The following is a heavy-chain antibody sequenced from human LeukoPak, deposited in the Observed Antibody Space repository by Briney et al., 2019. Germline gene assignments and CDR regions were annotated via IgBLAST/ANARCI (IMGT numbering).Heavy chain of an antibody. Sequence: SGTLSLTCAVSGGSISSSNWWTWVRQPPGKGLEWIGEIYHSGSTNYNPSLKSRVTISVDTSKNQFSLKLSSVTAADTAVYYCARHGYCSSTSCLRYNWFDPWGQGTLVTVSS. CDR2: IYHSGST. D-gene: IGHD2-2*03. CDR3: ARHGYCSSTSCLRYNWFDP. CDR1: GGSISSSNW. V-gene: IGHV4-4*02. J-gene: IGHJ5*02.